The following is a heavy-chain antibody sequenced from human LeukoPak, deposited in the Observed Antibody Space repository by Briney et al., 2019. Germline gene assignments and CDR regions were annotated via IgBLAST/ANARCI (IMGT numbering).Heavy chain of an antibody. J-gene: IGHJ4*02. CDR3: ARESPGYRAHFDY. Sequence: GGSLRLSCAASGFTFSDYYMSWIRQAPGKGLEWVSYISSSGSTIYYADSVKGRFTISRDNSKNTLYLQMNSLRAEDTAVYYCARESPGYRAHFDYWGQGTLVTVSS. D-gene: IGHD6-13*01. CDR2: ISSSGSTI. CDR1: GFTFSDYY. V-gene: IGHV3-11*04.